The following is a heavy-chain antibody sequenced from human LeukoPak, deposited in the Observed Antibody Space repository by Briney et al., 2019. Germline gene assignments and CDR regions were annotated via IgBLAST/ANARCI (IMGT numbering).Heavy chain of an antibody. CDR3: ARDGLYCSGGSCSPYYFDL. V-gene: IGHV4-59*01. D-gene: IGHD2-15*01. CDR2: IFYSGST. CDR1: GGSISNYY. Sequence: SETLSLTCTVSGGSISNYYRSWIRQPPGKGLEWIGYIFYSGSTNYNPSLESRVSLSVDTSKNQFSLILTSVTAADTALYYCARDGLYCSGGSCSPYYFDLWGQATLVTVSS. J-gene: IGHJ4*02.